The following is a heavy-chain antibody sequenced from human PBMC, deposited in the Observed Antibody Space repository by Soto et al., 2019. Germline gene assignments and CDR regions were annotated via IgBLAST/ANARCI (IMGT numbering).Heavy chain of an antibody. CDR1: GHSFVTHW. J-gene: IGHJ4*02. V-gene: IGHV5-51*01. CDR2: IYPGDSET. CDR3: VSTINGYFEY. Sequence: EVLLAQSGAEVKKPGDSLKISCKGSGHSFVTHWIGWVRQMPGKGLEWMDIIYPGDSETKYSPSFQGQVTISADKSISTAYLQWSSLKASDTALYYCVSTINGYFEYWGQGTLVTVSS. D-gene: IGHD3-9*01.